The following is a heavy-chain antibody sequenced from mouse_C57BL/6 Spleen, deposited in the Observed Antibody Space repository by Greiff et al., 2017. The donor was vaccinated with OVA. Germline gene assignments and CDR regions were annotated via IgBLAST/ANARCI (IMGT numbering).Heavy chain of an antibody. D-gene: IGHD4-1*01. J-gene: IGHJ2*01. CDR3: ARFGNWYYFDY. Sequence: EVKLVESGPELVKPGASVKISCKASGYSFTGYYMNWVKQSPEKSLEWIGEINPSTGGTTYNQKFKAKATLTVDKSSSTAYMQLKSLTSEDSAVYYCARFGNWYYFDYWGQGTTLTVSS. V-gene: IGHV1-42*01. CDR2: INPSTGGT. CDR1: GYSFTGYY.